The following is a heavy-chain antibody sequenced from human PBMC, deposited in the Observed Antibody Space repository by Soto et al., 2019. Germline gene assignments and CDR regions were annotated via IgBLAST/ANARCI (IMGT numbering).Heavy chain of an antibody. CDR1: GGSMYSSNW. CDR2: IFHSGTT. CDR3: ASPGTTVTSFDS. J-gene: IGHJ4*02. Sequence: SETLSRTGVVSGGSMYSSNWWSWVRQPPGKGLQWIGQIFHSGTTYYNLSLKSRVTISLDKSENHFSLKLSSLTAADTAVYYCASPGTTVTSFDSCGQGTLVTVCS. V-gene: IGHV4-4*02. D-gene: IGHD4-4*01.